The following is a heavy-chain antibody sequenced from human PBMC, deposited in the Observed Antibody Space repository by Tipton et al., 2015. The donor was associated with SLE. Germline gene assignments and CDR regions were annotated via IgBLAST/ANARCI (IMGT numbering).Heavy chain of an antibody. CDR1: GGSISTSGYY. CDR3: ARHPVLKAIFRVGTKRAGLDV. D-gene: IGHD3-3*01. J-gene: IGHJ6*02. CDR2: IYNSGNT. V-gene: IGHV4-39*07. Sequence: GLVKPSETLSLTCSVSGGSISTSGYYWVWIRQPPGKGLEWTGSIYNSGNTYYNASLKSRVTISLDTSKNQFSLKLSSVTAADTAGYYCARHPVLKAIFRVGTKRAGLDVWGPGTTVTVSS.